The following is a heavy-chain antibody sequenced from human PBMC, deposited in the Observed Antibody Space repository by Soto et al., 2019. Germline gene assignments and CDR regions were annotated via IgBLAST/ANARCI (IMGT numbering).Heavy chain of an antibody. D-gene: IGHD2-8*01. Sequence: GGSLRLSCAASGFTFSNSWMHWVRQVSGKGLEWVSRINADGTSTSYADSVKGRFTISRGNAKNSLYLQMNSLRDEDTAVYYCARDNGMAGSFDPWGQGTLVTVSS. V-gene: IGHV3-74*01. CDR2: INADGTST. J-gene: IGHJ5*02. CDR3: ARDNGMAGSFDP. CDR1: GFTFSNSW.